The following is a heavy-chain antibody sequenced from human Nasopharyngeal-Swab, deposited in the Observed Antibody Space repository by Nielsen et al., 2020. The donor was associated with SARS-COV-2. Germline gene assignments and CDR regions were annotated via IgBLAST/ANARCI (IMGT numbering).Heavy chain of an antibody. CDR3: ARAIGGSSGDY. J-gene: IGHJ4*02. CDR1: GFTVSSNY. Sequence: GESLKISCAASGFTVSSNYMSWVRQAPGKGLEWVSVIYSGGSTYYADSVKGRFTISRDNSKNTLYLQMNSLRAEETAVYYCARAIGGSSGDYWGQGTLGTVSS. D-gene: IGHD1-26*01. V-gene: IGHV3-53*01. CDR2: IYSGGST.